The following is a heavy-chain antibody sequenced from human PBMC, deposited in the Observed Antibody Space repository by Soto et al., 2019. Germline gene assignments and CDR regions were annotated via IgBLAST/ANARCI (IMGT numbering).Heavy chain of an antibody. V-gene: IGHV1-69*13. D-gene: IGHD3-22*01. CDR1: GGTFSSYA. Sequence: ASVKVSCKASGGTFSSYAISWVRQAPGQGLEWMGGIIPIFGTANYAQKFQGRVTITADESTSTAYMELSSLRSEDTAVYYCARGWEISSGYSSDNWFDPWGQGTLVTVSS. CDR3: ARGWEISSGYSSDNWFDP. CDR2: IIPIFGTA. J-gene: IGHJ5*02.